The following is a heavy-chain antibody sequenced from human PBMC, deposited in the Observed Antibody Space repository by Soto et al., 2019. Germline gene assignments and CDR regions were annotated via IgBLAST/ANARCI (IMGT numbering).Heavy chain of an antibody. CDR2: ISVNGAST. V-gene: IGHV3-23*01. J-gene: IGHJ4*02. Sequence: PGRPLRLSCTTSGCNFSNYAMSWVSQAQGKGLDWVSIISVNGASTYHADSVKGGFTISRDISKNTLYLQMSSLRADVTAVYYCANCGFTYGYIVDYWGQGTLVTVFS. CDR3: ANCGFTYGYIVDY. CDR1: GCNFSNYA. D-gene: IGHD5-18*01.